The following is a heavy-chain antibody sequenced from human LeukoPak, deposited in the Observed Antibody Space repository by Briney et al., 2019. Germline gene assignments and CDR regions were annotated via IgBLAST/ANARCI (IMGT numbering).Heavy chain of an antibody. CDR2: IKQDGSAK. Sequence: GGSLRLSCAASRFTFSIYWMSWVRQAPGKGLGWVGNIKQDGSAKYYVDSVKGRFTISRDNAKNSLYLQMNSLRAEDTAVYYCARYGSIVAAGTFDYWGQGTLVTVSS. V-gene: IGHV3-7*04. J-gene: IGHJ4*02. D-gene: IGHD6-13*01. CDR3: ARYGSIVAAGTFDY. CDR1: RFTFSIYW.